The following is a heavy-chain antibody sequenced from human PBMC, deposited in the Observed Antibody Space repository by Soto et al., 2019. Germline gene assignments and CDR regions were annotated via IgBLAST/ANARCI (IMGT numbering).Heavy chain of an antibody. CDR1: GFTFSSYS. J-gene: IGHJ6*02. Sequence: EVQLVESGGGLVKPGGSLRLSCAASGFTFSSYSINWVRQAPGKGLEWVSSISSSSSYIYYADSVKGRFTISRDNAKNSLYLQMNSLRAEDTAVYYCAREAYSYGYYYFYYGMDVWGQGTTVTVSS. D-gene: IGHD5-18*01. V-gene: IGHV3-21*01. CDR3: AREAYSYGYYYFYYGMDV. CDR2: ISSSSSYI.